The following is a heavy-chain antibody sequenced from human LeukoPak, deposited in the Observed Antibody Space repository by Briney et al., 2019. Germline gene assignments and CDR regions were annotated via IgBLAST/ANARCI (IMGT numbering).Heavy chain of an antibody. J-gene: IGHJ6*03. CDR2: ISSSVSYI. Sequence: GGSLRLSCVASGFTFSTYSMNWVRQTPGKGLEWVSSISSSVSYIYYADSAKGRFTVSRDNAKNSLYLQINSLRAEDTAVYYCARGENYYGSGSYSDYYYYYMDVWGKGTTVTISS. D-gene: IGHD3-10*01. V-gene: IGHV3-21*01. CDR1: GFTFSTYS. CDR3: ARGENYYGSGSYSDYYYYYMDV.